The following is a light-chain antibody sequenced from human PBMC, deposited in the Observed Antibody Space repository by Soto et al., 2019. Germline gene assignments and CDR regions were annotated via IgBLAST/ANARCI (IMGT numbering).Light chain of an antibody. CDR3: QQYGNSPFT. CDR1: QSVSNNY. J-gene: IGKJ2*01. V-gene: IGKV3-20*01. CDR2: AAS. Sequence: EIVLTQSPGTLPLSPGERATLSCRTSQSVSNNYLAWYQQKPGQTPRLLIYAASSRATGVPDRFSGSGSGTDFTLTVSRLEPEDFAVFYCQQYGNSPFTFGPGTKVEIK.